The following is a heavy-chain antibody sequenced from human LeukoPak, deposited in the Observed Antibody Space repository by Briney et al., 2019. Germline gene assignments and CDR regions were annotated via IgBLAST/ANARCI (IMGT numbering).Heavy chain of an antibody. Sequence: GASEEVSCKASGDTFTGYYMHWVRQAPGQGLEWMGWINPNSGGTNYAQKFQGRVTMTRDTSISTAYMELSRLRSDDTAVYYCARLSYDISGYYNWFYPWVQGTLVTVSS. CDR1: GDTFTGYY. CDR2: INPNSGGT. J-gene: IGHJ5*02. D-gene: IGHD3-22*01. CDR3: ARLSYDISGYYNWFYP. V-gene: IGHV1-2*02.